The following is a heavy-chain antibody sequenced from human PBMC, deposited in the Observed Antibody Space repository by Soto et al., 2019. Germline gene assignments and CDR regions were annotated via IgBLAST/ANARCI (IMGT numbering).Heavy chain of an antibody. V-gene: IGHV3-30-3*01. CDR3: ARASITMVCYGLDV. J-gene: IGHJ6*02. CDR2: TSYDGSNK. Sequence: QVQVVESGGGVVQPGRSLRLSCAASGFTFSSYAMHWVRQAPGKGLEWVAVTSYDGSNKYYADSVKGRFTLSRDNSXNTLYRQMNSLRAEDTAVYYCARASITMVCYGLDVWGQGTTVTVSS. D-gene: IGHD3-10*01. CDR1: GFTFSSYA.